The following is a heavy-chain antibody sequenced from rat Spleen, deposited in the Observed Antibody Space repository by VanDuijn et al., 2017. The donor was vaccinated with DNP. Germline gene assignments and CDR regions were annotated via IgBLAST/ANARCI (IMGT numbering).Heavy chain of an antibody. Sequence: QVQLKESGPGLVQPSQTLSLTCTVSGFSLTDYSVHWVRQPPGKGLEWMGRIRNGGSTDYNSVLTSRLSISRDTSKSQVFLKMNSLQTEDTAIYFCTRDLFRDWGQGTLVTVSS. CDR3: TRDLFRD. J-gene: IGHJ3*01. D-gene: IGHD1-3*01. CDR1: GFSLTDYS. CDR2: IRNGGST. V-gene: IGHV2-19*01.